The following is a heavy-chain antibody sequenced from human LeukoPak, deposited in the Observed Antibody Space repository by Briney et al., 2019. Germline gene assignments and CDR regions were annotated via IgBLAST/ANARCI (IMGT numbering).Heavy chain of an antibody. CDR2: IYYTGST. Sequence: SETLSLTCTVSGVSISSGGYYWSWIRQHPGKGLEWIGYIYYTGSTYYNPSLKSRVSISVDTSKNQFSLKLSSVTAADTAVYYCARDPIVVVPAARTGTFSYWGQGTLVTVSS. D-gene: IGHD2-2*01. J-gene: IGHJ4*02. V-gene: IGHV4-30-4*01. CDR3: ARDPIVVVPAARTGTFSY. CDR1: GVSISSGGYY.